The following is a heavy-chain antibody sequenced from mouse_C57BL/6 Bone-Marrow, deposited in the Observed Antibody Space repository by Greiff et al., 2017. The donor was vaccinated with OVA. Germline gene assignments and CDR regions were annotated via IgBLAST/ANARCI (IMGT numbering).Heavy chain of an antibody. CDR3: AMANTKPAGYYPPFDY. CDR2: IYPGSGST. CDR1: GYTFTSYW. D-gene: IGHD2-3*01. V-gene: IGHV1-55*01. J-gene: IGHJ2*01. Sequence: QVQLQQPGAELVKPGASVKMSCKASGYTFTSYWITWVKQRPGQGLEWIGDIYPGSGSTNYNEKFKSKATLTVDTSSSTAYMQLSSLTSEDSAVYYCAMANTKPAGYYPPFDYWGQGTTLTVSS.